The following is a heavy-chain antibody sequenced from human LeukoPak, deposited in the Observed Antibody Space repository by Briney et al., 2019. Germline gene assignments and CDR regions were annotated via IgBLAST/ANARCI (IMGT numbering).Heavy chain of an antibody. CDR3: ARMYGGWDVLDY. Sequence: PSETLSLTCTVSGGSISSYYWSWIRQPPGKGLEWIGYIYYSGSTNYNPSLKSRVTISVDASKNQFSLKLSSVTAADTAIYYCARMYGGWDVLDYWGRGTLVTVSS. D-gene: IGHD6-19*01. J-gene: IGHJ4*02. CDR1: GGSISSYY. V-gene: IGHV4-59*01. CDR2: IYYSGST.